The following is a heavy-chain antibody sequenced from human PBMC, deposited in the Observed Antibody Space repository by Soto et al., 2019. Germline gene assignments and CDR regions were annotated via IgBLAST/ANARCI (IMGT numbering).Heavy chain of an antibody. CDR1: GFTFSSYA. CDR3: AKMGPGGYCSGGSCYPMTTVTTFDY. CDR2: ISGSGGST. J-gene: IGHJ4*02. Sequence: GGSLRLSCAASGFTFSSYAMSWVRQAPGKGLEWVSAISGSGGSTYYADSVKGRFTISRDNSKNTLYLQMNSLRAEDTAVYYCAKMGPGGYCSGGSCYPMTTVTTFDYWGQGTLVTVSS. V-gene: IGHV3-23*01. D-gene: IGHD2-15*01.